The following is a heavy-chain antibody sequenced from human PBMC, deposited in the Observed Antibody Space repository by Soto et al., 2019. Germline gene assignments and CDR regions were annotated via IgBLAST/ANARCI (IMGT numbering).Heavy chain of an antibody. V-gene: IGHV3-23*01. D-gene: IGHD3-10*01. Sequence: EVHLLESGGGLVQPGGSLRLSCAASAFTFISYAMNWVRQAPGKGLQWVSAISGGGDATFYADSVKGRFTISRDNSRNTVTLQMNSLGADDTAVYYCARKVPGSTTRPDYWYFDLWGRGTLVTVSS. J-gene: IGHJ2*01. CDR1: AFTFISYA. CDR3: ARKVPGSTTRPDYWYFDL. CDR2: ISGGGDAT.